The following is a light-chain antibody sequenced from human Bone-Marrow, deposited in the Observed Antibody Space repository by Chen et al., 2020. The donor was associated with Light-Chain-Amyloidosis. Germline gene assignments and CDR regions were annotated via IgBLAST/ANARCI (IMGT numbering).Light chain of an antibody. Sequence: SYVLTQPSSVSVAPGQTATIACGGNNIGSTSVHWYQQTPGQAPLLVGYDDSDRPSGIPERLSGATSENTATLTISRVEAGDEADYYCQVWDRSSDRPVFGGGTKLTVL. V-gene: IGLV3-21*02. CDR1: NIGSTS. CDR2: DDS. CDR3: QVWDRSSDRPV. J-gene: IGLJ3*02.